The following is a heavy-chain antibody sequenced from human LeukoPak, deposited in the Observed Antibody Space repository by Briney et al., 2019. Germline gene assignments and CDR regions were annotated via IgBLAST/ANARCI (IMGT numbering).Heavy chain of an antibody. CDR2: IYYSGST. D-gene: IGHD3-10*01. CDR3: AREILLWFGEESWFDP. CDR1: GGSISSYY. J-gene: IGHJ5*02. Sequence: SETLSLTCTVSGGSISSYYWSWIRQPPGKGLEWSGYIYYSGSTNYNPSLKSRVTISVDTSKNQFSLKLSSVTAADTAVYYCAREILLWFGEESWFDPWGQGTLVTVSS. V-gene: IGHV4-59*01.